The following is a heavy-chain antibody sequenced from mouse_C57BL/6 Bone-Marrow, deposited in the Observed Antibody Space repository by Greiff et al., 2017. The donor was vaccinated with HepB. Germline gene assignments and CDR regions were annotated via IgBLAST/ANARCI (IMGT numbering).Heavy chain of an antibody. V-gene: IGHV5-4*03. J-gene: IGHJ3*01. D-gene: IGHD2-1*01. CDR1: GFTFSSYA. CDR3: ASLYHRTY. CDR2: ISDGGSYT. Sequence: EVKLVESGGGLVKPGGSLKLSCAASGFTFSSYAMSWVRQTPEKRLEWVATISDGGSYTYYPDNVKGRFTIYRDNAKNNLYLQMSHLKSEDTAMYYCASLYHRTYWGQGTLVTVSA.